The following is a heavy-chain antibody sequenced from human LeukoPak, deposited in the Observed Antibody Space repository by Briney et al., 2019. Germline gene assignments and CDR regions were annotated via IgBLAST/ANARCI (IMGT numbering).Heavy chain of an antibody. J-gene: IGHJ4*02. CDR2: IYSGGST. CDR1: GFTVSNNY. D-gene: IGHD5-24*01. V-gene: IGHV3-53*01. CDR3: ARRDDHNGRDY. Sequence: GGSLRLSRVVSGFTVSNNYMSWVRQAPRKGLEWVSLIYSGGSTYYADSVKGRFTISRDNSKNTVYLQMNSLRAEDTAMYYCARRDDHNGRDYWGQGTLVTVSS.